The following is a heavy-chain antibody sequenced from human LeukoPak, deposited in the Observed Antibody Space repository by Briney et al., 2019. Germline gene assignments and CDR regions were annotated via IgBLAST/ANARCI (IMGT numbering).Heavy chain of an antibody. CDR2: IYYSGST. J-gene: IGHJ3*02. CDR1: GGSISSGGYY. Sequence: PSQTLSLTCTVSGGSISSGGYYWSWIRQHPGKGLEWIGYIYYSGSTYYNPSLKSRVTISVDTSKNQFSLKLSSVTAADTAVYYCARDRHRRTSLPGFDIWGQGTMVTVSS. V-gene: IGHV4-31*03. D-gene: IGHD1-7*01. CDR3: ARDRHRRTSLPGFDI.